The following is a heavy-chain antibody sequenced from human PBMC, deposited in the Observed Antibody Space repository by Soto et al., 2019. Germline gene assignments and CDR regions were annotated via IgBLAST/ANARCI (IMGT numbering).Heavy chain of an antibody. V-gene: IGHV3-23*01. CDR1: GFTFGTTD. CDR2: IDGSGGST. Sequence: QLLQSGGCLVQPGGSLTLSCAASGFTFGTTDMSWVRQAPGEGLEWVSTIDGSGGSTYYADSVKGRFTISRDNSRNTVYLQMNSLRGDDTALYYCVKNSGWFNTWGQGALVTVSS. J-gene: IGHJ5*02. D-gene: IGHD3-10*01. CDR3: VKNSGWFNT.